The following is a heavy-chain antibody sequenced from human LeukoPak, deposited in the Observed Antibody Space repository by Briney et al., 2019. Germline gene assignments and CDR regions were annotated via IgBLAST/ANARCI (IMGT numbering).Heavy chain of an antibody. J-gene: IGHJ4*02. V-gene: IGHV3-33*01. CDR2: IWYDGSNK. CDR3: ARDSVYKSVLDY. D-gene: IGHD1-14*01. Sequence: PGGSLRLSCAASGFTFSSYGMHWVRQAPGKGLEWVAVIWYDGSNKYYADSVKGRFTISRDNSKNTLYLQMNSLRAEDTAVNYCARDSVYKSVLDYWGQGTLVTVSS. CDR1: GFTFSSYG.